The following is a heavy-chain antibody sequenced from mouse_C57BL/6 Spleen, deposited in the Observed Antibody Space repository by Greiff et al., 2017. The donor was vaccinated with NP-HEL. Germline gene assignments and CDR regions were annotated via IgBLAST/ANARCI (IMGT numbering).Heavy chain of an antibody. CDR3: AGLGPYDY. CDR2: IYPGDGDT. Sequence: VKVVESGPELVKPGASVKISCKASGYAFSSSWMNWVKQRPGKGLEWIGRIYPGDGDTNYNGKFKGKATLTADKSSSTAYMQLSSLTSEDSAVYFCAGLGPYDYWGQGTTLTVSS. CDR1: GYAFSSSW. J-gene: IGHJ2*01. D-gene: IGHD4-1*01. V-gene: IGHV1-82*01.